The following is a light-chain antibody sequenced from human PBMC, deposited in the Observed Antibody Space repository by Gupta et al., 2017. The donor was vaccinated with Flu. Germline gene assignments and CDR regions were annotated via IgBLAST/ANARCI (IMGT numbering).Light chain of an antibody. Sequence: SYVLTQPPSVSVAPGQTARIPCGGNNLGSKSVHWYHQKPGQAPVLVVYDDSARPSGIPERFSGSNSGNTATLTSSRVEAGDEADYYCHVWDSSSDHGVFGGGTKLTVL. J-gene: IGLJ3*02. V-gene: IGLV3-21*02. CDR1: NLGSKS. CDR2: DDS. CDR3: HVWDSSSDHGV.